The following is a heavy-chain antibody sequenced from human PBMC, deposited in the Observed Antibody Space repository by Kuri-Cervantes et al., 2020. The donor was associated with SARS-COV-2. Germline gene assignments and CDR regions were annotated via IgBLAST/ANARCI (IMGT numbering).Heavy chain of an antibody. J-gene: IGHJ3*02. Sequence: GESLKISCRDSGLTFSYYSMNWVRQAPGKGLEWVAVISYDGSNKYYADSVKGRFTISRDNSKNTLYLQMNSLRAEDTAVYYCARQLGITIFGVVTGRDAFDIWGQGIMVVVS. D-gene: IGHD3-3*01. CDR1: GLTFSYYS. CDR2: ISYDGSNK. CDR3: ARQLGITIFGVVTGRDAFDI. V-gene: IGHV3-30*03.